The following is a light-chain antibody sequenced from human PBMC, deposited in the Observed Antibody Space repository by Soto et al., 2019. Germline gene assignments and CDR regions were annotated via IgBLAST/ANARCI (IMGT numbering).Light chain of an antibody. CDR3: QRYKCYPYT. CDR2: DVS. V-gene: IGKV1-5*01. CDR1: QSLTGR. Sequence: DIQMTQSPHTLSASIGDRVTLTCRASQSLTGRWAWYQQKPGRPPKLLIYDVSILESGVTSRFSGSESGTVFTLTISSLRPDDFATFYCQRYKCYPYTFGQGTRLDI. J-gene: IGKJ2*01.